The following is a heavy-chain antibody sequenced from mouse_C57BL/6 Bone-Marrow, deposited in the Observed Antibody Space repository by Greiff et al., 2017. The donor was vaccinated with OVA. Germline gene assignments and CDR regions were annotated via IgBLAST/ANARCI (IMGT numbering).Heavy chain of an antibody. CDR1: GFTFSDYY. Sequence: DVKLVESGGGLVQPGGSLKLSCAASGFTFSDYYMYWVRQTPEKRLEWVAYISNGGGSTYYPDTVKGRFTISRDNAKNTLYLQMSSLRSEDTALYYCASYDYDERAWFAYWGQGTLVTVSA. D-gene: IGHD2-4*01. V-gene: IGHV5-12*03. CDR2: ISNGGGST. J-gene: IGHJ3*01. CDR3: ASYDYDERAWFAY.